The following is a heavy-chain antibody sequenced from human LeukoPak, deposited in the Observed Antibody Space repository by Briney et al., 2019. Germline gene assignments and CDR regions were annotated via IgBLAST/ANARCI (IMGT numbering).Heavy chain of an antibody. CDR1: GFTFSSYS. D-gene: IGHD2-15*01. J-gene: IGHJ5*02. CDR3: ASLGYCSGGSCYSYWFDP. Sequence: GSLRLSCAASGFTFSSYSMNWVRPAPGKGLEWVSSISSSSSYIYYADSVKGRFTISRDNAKNSLYLQMNSLRAEDTAVYYCASLGYCSGGSCYSYWFDPWGQGTLVTVSS. V-gene: IGHV3-21*01. CDR2: ISSSSSYI.